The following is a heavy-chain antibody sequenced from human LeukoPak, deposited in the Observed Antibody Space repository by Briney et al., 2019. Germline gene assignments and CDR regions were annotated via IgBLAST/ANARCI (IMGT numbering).Heavy chain of an antibody. CDR1: GFTFSNAW. J-gene: IGHJ4*02. CDR3: TTAYYYDSSGYKRFDY. V-gene: IGHV3-15*01. D-gene: IGHD3-22*01. Sequence: AGSLTLSCATSGFTFSNAWMSWLRQAPGKGRKGVGRIKSKNDGETTDYAAPVKDRFTISRDDSKNTLYLQMNSLKTEDTAVYYCTTAYYYDSSGYKRFDYWGQGTLVTVSS. CDR2: IKSKNDGETT.